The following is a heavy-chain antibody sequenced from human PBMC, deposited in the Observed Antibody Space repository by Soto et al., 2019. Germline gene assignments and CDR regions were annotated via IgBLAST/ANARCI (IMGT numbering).Heavy chain of an antibody. Sequence: SETLSLTCTVSGGSISSSSYYWGWIRQPPGKGLEWIGSIYYSGSTYYNPSLKSRVTISVDTSKNQFSLKLSSVTAADTAVYYCARKGARDPPPYDSWGQGTLVPASP. V-gene: IGHV4-39*01. CDR1: GGSISSSSYY. CDR3: ARKGARDPPPYDS. CDR2: IYYSGST. J-gene: IGHJ4*02.